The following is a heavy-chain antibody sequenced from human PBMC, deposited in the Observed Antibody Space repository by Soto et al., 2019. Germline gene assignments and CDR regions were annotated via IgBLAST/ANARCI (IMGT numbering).Heavy chain of an antibody. CDR1: GYTFTSYG. Sequence: ASVKVSCKASGYTFTSYGISWVRQAPGQGLEWMGWISAYNGNTNYAQKLQGRVTMTTDTSTSTAYMELRSLRSDDTAVYYCARVGVLAAAGTDDAFDIWGQGTMVTVSS. D-gene: IGHD6-13*01. CDR3: ARVGVLAAAGTDDAFDI. V-gene: IGHV1-18*01. J-gene: IGHJ3*02. CDR2: ISAYNGNT.